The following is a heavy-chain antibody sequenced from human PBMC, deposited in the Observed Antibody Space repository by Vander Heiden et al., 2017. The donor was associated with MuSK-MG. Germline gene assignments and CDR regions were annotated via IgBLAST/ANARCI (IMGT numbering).Heavy chain of an antibody. CDR2: ISSSSSYI. Sequence: EVQLVESGGGLVKPGGSLGLACAASGFTCSSYSMSWGRQATGKGLEWGSSISSSSSYIYYADSVKGRFTISRDNAKNALYLQMNSLRAEDTAVYYCARDYSGSYFFDYWGQGTLVTVSS. J-gene: IGHJ4*02. CDR1: GFTCSSYS. V-gene: IGHV3-21*01. D-gene: IGHD1-26*01. CDR3: ARDYSGSYFFDY.